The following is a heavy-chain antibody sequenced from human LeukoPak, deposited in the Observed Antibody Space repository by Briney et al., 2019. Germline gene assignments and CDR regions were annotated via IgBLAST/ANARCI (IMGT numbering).Heavy chain of an antibody. Sequence: GGSLRLSCAASGFSFSSYSINWVRQAPGEGLEWVSYISGDGNAKHYTDSVKGRFTISRDNAKNALYLQMNSLRAEDTAVYFCARDYVYAFDYWGQGTLVTASS. V-gene: IGHV3-48*01. CDR2: ISGDGNAK. CDR1: GFSFSSYS. CDR3: ARDYVYAFDY. J-gene: IGHJ4*02. D-gene: IGHD2/OR15-2a*01.